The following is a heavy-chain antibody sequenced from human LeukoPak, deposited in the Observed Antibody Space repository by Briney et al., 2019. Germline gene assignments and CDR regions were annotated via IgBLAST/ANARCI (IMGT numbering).Heavy chain of an antibody. V-gene: IGHV5-51*01. Sequence: GESLQISCKGSGYTLTSYWIGWVRQMPGKGLEWMGIIYPGDSHTRYSPSFQGQVTISADKSISTAYLQWSSLQASDTAIFYCARSIVGAAFNYWGQGTLVTL. CDR1: GYTLTSYW. CDR2: IYPGDSHT. D-gene: IGHD1-26*01. CDR3: ARSIVGAAFNY. J-gene: IGHJ4*02.